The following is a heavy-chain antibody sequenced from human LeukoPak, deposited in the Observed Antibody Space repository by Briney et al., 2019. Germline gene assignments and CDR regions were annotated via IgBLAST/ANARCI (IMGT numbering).Heavy chain of an antibody. CDR1: GFTVSSNY. Sequence: GGSLRLSCAASGFTVSSNYMNWVRQAPGKGLEWVSSISSSSNYIYYADSVKGRFTISRDNAKNSLYLQMNSLRAEDTAVYYCAREPGDSSGWSEWGQGTLVTVSS. CDR3: AREPGDSSGWSE. J-gene: IGHJ4*02. V-gene: IGHV3-21*01. D-gene: IGHD6-19*01. CDR2: ISSSSNYI.